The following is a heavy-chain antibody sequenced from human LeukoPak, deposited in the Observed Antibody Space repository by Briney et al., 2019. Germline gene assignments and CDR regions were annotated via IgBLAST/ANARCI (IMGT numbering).Heavy chain of an antibody. Sequence: SETLSLTCTVSGGSISSGSYYWSWIRQPAGKGLEWIGSIYFSGGTYYNASLKSRVTISVDTSKNQFSLKLSSVTAADTAVYYCARQTGSGLFSLPGGQGTLVTVSS. CDR1: GGSISSGSYY. CDR2: IYFSGGT. V-gene: IGHV4-39*01. J-gene: IGHJ4*02. CDR3: ARQTGSGLFSLP. D-gene: IGHD3-10*01.